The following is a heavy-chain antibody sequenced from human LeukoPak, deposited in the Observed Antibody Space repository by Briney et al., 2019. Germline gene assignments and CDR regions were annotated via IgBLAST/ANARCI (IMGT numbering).Heavy chain of an antibody. CDR1: GYTFTSYG. CDR2: ISAYNGNT. J-gene: IGHJ4*02. D-gene: IGHD2-2*01. CDR3: ARGAYCSSTSCRNPNFDY. Sequence: ASVKVSCKASGYTFTSYGISWVRQAPGQGLEWMGWISAYNGNTNYAQKLQGRVTMTRDTSTSTVYMELSSLRSEDTAVYYCARGAYCSSTSCRNPNFDYWGQGTLVTVSS. V-gene: IGHV1-18*01.